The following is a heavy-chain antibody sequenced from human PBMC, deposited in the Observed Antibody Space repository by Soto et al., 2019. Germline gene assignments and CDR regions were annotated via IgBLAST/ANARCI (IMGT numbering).Heavy chain of an antibody. CDR1: GGSFSGYY. V-gene: IGHV4-34*01. J-gene: IGHJ4*02. CDR3: ASIRGYSGYDARNFDY. D-gene: IGHD5-12*01. Sequence: SETLSLTCAVYGGSFSGYYWSWIRQPPGKGLEWIGEINHSGSTNYNPSLKSRVTISVDTSKNQFSLKLSSVTAADTAVYYCASIRGYSGYDARNFDYWGQGTLVTVS. CDR2: INHSGST.